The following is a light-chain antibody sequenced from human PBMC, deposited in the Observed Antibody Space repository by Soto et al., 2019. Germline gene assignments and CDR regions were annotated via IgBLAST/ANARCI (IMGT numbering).Light chain of an antibody. Sequence: EIVITQSRATLSVYKGERATLSCRASQSVRGNLAWYQQKPGQSPRLVIFGASTRATGGPDRFSGSGSGAEFTLTISSLQSEDFAVYYCRHCDDWPRTFGLGTKVDIK. CDR3: RHCDDWPRT. J-gene: IGKJ1*01. CDR1: QSVRGN. CDR2: GAS. V-gene: IGKV3-15*01.